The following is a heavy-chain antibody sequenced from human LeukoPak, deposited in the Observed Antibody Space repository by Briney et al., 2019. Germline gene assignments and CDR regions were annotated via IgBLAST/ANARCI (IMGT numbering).Heavy chain of an antibody. CDR1: GFTFSSYA. Sequence: GGSLRLSCAASGFTFSSYAMSWVRQAPGKGLEWVSAISGSDGSTYYADSVKGRFTISRDNSKNTLYLQMNSLRAEDTAVYYCAKEGPRTYYYDSSGNDWGQGTLVTVSS. J-gene: IGHJ4*02. CDR2: ISGSDGST. V-gene: IGHV3-23*01. CDR3: AKEGPRTYYYDSSGND. D-gene: IGHD3-22*01.